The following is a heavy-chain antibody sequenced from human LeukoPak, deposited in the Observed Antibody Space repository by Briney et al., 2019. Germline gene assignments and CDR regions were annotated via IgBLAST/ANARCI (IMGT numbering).Heavy chain of an antibody. CDR2: INPNSGGT. Sequence: ASVKVSCKASGYTFTGYYMHWVRQAPGQGLEWVGWINPNSGGTNYAQKFQGRVTMTRDTYISTAYMELSRLRSDDTAVYYCARARRDIVVRFDYWGQGTLVTVSS. J-gene: IGHJ4*02. CDR3: ARARRDIVVRFDY. D-gene: IGHD2-2*01. V-gene: IGHV1-2*02. CDR1: GYTFTGYY.